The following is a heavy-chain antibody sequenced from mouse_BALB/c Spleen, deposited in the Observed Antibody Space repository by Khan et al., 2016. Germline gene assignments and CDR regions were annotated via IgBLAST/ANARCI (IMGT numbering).Heavy chain of an antibody. CDR1: GFTFNTSV. CDR2: MRSKSYNFAT. J-gene: IGHJ3*01. D-gene: IGHD2-3*01. V-gene: IGHV10S3*01. Sequence: EVQLVETGGGLVQPKGSLKLSCAASGFTFNTSVMSWVRQAPGKGLEWVARMRSKSYNFATYYDDSVKDRFTISRDDSQSILYLQINNLKAEYTAMYYCVRSDGYYLAYVGQGTLVTVSA. CDR3: VRSDGYYLAY.